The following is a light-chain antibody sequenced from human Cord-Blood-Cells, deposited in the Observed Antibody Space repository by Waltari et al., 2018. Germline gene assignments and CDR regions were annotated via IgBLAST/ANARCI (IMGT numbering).Light chain of an antibody. J-gene: IGLJ2*01. CDR1: SSNIGAAYY. V-gene: IGLV1-40*01. CDR2: GNS. CDR3: QSYDSSLSGVV. Sequence: HSVLTQPPPVSGAPGQRVTISCTGTSSNIGAAYYLHRYQQLPATAPKLLIYGNSNRPSGVPDRFSGSKSGTSASLAITGLQAEDEADYYCQSYDSSLSGVVFGGGTKLTVL.